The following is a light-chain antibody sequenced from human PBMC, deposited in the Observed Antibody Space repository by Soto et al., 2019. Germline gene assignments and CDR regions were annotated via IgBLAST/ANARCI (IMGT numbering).Light chain of an antibody. CDR3: NSYTGSSTYV. V-gene: IGLV2-14*03. J-gene: IGLJ1*01. CDR2: DVT. CDR1: SSDIGSYNY. Sequence: QSALTQPASMSGSPGQSITISCTGTSSDIGSYNYVSWYQHHPGKAPKLLIYDVTTRPSGVSNRFSGSKSGNTASLTISGLQAEDEADYYCNSYTGSSTYVFGTGTKVTVL.